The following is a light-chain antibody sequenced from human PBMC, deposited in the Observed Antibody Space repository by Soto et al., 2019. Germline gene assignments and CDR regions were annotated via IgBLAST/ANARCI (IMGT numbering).Light chain of an antibody. CDR3: QSYDSSLDAYV. CDR2: GDT. J-gene: IGLJ1*01. Sequence: QSVLTQPPSVSGAPGQTITISCTGGSSNIGAGFDVHWYQHLPQTAPKLLIYGDTNRPSGVPERVSGSKSGTSASLAITGLQAEDEADYYCQSYDSSLDAYVFGTGTKVTVL. V-gene: IGLV1-40*01. CDR1: SSNIGAGFD.